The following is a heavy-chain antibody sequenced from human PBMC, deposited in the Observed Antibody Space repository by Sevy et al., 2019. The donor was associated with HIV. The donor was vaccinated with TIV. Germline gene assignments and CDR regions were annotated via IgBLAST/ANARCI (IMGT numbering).Heavy chain of an antibody. CDR1: GYTLTGFS. CDR3: ATTKDYYDSSSYPFDY. D-gene: IGHD3-22*01. J-gene: IGHJ4*02. CDR2: FDPEDDET. V-gene: IGHV1-24*01. Sequence: ASVKVSCKVSGYTLTGFSMLWVRQAPGKGLEWMATFDPEDDETIYAQKFQGRVTMTEDTSTDTAYMELSSLRSEDTAVYYCATTKDYYDSSSYPFDYWGQGTLVTVSS.